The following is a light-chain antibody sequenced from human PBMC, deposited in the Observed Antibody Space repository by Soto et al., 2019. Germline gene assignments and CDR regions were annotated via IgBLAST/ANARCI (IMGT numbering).Light chain of an antibody. J-gene: IGLJ1*01. Sequence: QSALTQPASVSGSPGQSITISCTGTSSDVGGYNYVSWYQQHPGKAPQLVIYEVSYRPSGAYDRFSGSKSGNTASLTISGLQAEDEADYYCSSYTSGSTLYVFGPGTKLTVL. CDR3: SSYTSGSTLYV. CDR1: SSDVGGYNY. V-gene: IGLV2-14*01. CDR2: EVS.